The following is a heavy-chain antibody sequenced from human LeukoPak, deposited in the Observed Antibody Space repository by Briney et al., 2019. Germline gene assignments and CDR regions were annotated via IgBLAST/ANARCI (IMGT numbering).Heavy chain of an antibody. V-gene: IGHV4-59*01. Sequence: PSETLSLTCTVSGGSISSYYWSWIRQPPGKGLEWIGYIYYSGSTNYNPSLKSRVTISVDTSKNQFSLKLSSVTAADTAVYYCARKSYGQAFDIWGQGTKVTVSS. J-gene: IGHJ3*02. CDR3: ARKSYGQAFDI. CDR1: GGSISSYY. CDR2: IYYSGST. D-gene: IGHD5-18*01.